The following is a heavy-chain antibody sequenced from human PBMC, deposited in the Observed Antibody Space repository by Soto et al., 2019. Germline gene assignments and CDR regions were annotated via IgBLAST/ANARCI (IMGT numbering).Heavy chain of an antibody. V-gene: IGHV4-59*01. D-gene: IGHD2-2*01. J-gene: IGHJ4*02. CDR3: ARARFCTSTSCYHYFDF. CDR2: IYNNGRT. CDR1: GGSISSSS. Sequence: SETLSLTCTVSGGSISSSSWSWIRQPPGRGLEWIGYIYNNGRTDYNPSLKSRVTISVGTSKNHFSLKLSSVTPADTAVYYCARARFCTSTSCYHYFDFWGQGTLVTVS.